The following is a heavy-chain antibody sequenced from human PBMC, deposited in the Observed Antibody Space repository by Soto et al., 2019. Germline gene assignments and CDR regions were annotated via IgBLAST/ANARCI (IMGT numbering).Heavy chain of an antibody. Sequence: EVLLVQSGGGLVQPGGSLRLSCAPSGLSVTSNYMAWVRQAPGEGLEWVSVIYSGSTTHHADSVKGRFTISRDSSSNTLYLHMTSLRVGDTALYYCARGYWVEGYGAGTYFDYWGQGTLVTVSS. CDR2: IYSGSTT. J-gene: IGHJ4*02. V-gene: IGHV3-66*01. CDR1: GLSVTSNY. D-gene: IGHD2-15*01. CDR3: ARGYWVEGYGAGTYFDY.